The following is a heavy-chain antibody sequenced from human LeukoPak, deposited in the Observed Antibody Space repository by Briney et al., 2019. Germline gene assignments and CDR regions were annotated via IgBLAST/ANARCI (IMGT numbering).Heavy chain of an antibody. D-gene: IGHD4-17*01. CDR2: IWYDGSNK. CDR1: GFTFSSYG. J-gene: IGHJ4*02. V-gene: IGHV3-33*01. CDR3: AGGTYYGDYPSY. Sequence: GGSLRLSCAASGFTFSSYGMHWVRRAPGKGLEWVAVIWYDGSNKYYADSVKGRFTIFRDNSKNTLYLQMNSLRAEDTAVYYCAGGTYYGDYPSYWGQGTLVTVSS.